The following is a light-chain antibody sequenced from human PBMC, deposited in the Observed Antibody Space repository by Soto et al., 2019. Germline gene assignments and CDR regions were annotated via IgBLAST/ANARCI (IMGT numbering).Light chain of an antibody. CDR3: TSYAGGNVV. Sequence: QSALTQPPSASGSPGQSVTISCTGTSSDVGGYNYVSWYQQHPGKAPQLMIYEVSMRPSGVPDRFSGSKAGNTASLTGSGLQAEDEADYHCTSYAGGNVVFGGGTKLTVL. CDR2: EVS. J-gene: IGLJ2*01. V-gene: IGLV2-8*01. CDR1: SSDVGGYNY.